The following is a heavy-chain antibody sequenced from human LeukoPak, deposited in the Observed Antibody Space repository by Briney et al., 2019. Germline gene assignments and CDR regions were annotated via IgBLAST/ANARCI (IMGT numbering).Heavy chain of an antibody. V-gene: IGHV4-39*07. J-gene: IGHJ4*02. D-gene: IGHD3/OR15-3a*01. CDR2: IYYIGST. CDR3: ASAADLDFDS. Sequence: SETLSLTCTVSGGSISSSSYYWGWIRQPPGKGLEWIGSIYYIGSTYYNPSPKSRVTISVDTSKKQFSLKLSSVTAADTAVYYCASAADLDFDSWGQGTLVTVSS. CDR1: GGSISSSSYY.